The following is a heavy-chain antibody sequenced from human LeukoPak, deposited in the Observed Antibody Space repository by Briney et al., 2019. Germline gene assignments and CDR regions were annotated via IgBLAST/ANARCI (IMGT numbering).Heavy chain of an antibody. Sequence: SVKVSCKASGYIFTDYAIHWLRQAPGQRPEWMGGIIPIFGTANYAQKFQGRVTITADKSTSTAYMELSSLRSEDTAVYYCARVLLWFGPYYMDVWGKGTTVTVSS. J-gene: IGHJ6*03. CDR1: GYIFTDYA. V-gene: IGHV1-69*06. CDR3: ARVLLWFGPYYMDV. D-gene: IGHD3-10*01. CDR2: IIPIFGTA.